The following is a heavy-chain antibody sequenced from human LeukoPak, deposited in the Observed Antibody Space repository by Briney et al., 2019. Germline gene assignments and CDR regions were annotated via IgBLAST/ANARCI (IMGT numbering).Heavy chain of an antibody. CDR3: ARVFPDRSGYYSTYAFDI. D-gene: IGHD3-22*01. J-gene: IGHJ3*02. V-gene: IGHV4-59*01. CDR2: IYYSGST. CDR1: GGSISSYY. Sequence: SETLSLTCTVSGGSISSYYWSWIRQPPGKGLEWIGYIYYSGSTNYNPSLKSRVTISVDTSKNQFSLKLSSVTAADTAVYYCARVFPDRSGYYSTYAFDIWGQGTMVTVSS.